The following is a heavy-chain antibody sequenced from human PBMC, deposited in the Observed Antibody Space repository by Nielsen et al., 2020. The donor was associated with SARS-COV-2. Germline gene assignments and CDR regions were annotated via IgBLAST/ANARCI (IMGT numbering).Heavy chain of an antibody. CDR1: GGSISSSSYY. D-gene: IGHD1-26*01. Sequence: GSLRLSCTVSGGSISSSSYYWGWIRQPPGKGLEWIGSIYYSGSTYYNPSLKSRVTISVDTSKNQFSLKLSSVTAADTAVYYCARGGVGYYFDYWGQGTLVTVSS. V-gene: IGHV4-39*01. CDR3: ARGGVGYYFDY. CDR2: IYYSGST. J-gene: IGHJ4*02.